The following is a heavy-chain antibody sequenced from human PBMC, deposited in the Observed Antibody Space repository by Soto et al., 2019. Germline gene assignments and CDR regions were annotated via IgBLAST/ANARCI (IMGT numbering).Heavy chain of an antibody. Sequence: QVQLVQSGAEVKKPGSSVTVSCKASGGTFSSYAISWVRQAPGQGLEWMGGIIPIVGTANYAQKFQGRVTITADESTSTAYMELSILRSEDTAVYYCAGSSSPLDAFDIWGQGTMVTVSS. CDR2: IIPIVGTA. CDR1: GGTFSSYA. J-gene: IGHJ3*02. V-gene: IGHV1-69*01. CDR3: AGSSSPLDAFDI. D-gene: IGHD6-6*01.